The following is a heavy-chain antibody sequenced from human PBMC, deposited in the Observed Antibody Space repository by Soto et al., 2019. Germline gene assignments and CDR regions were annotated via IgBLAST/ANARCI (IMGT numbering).Heavy chain of an antibody. CDR1: GYTFTSYG. CDR2: ISAYNGNT. J-gene: IGHJ3*02. Sequence: GASVKVSCKASGYTFTSYGISWVRQAPGQGLGWMGWISAYNGNTNYAQKLQGRVTMTTDTSTSTAYMELRSLRSDDTAVYYCARDPSDDIVVVPAGRGAFDIWGQGTMVTVSS. V-gene: IGHV1-18*01. CDR3: ARDPSDDIVVVPAGRGAFDI. D-gene: IGHD2-2*01.